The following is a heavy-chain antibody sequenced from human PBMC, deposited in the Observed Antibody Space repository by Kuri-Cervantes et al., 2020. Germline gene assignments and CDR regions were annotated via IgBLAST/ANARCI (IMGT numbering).Heavy chain of an antibody. Sequence: GESLKISCAASGFTFSSYGMHWVRQAPGKGLEWVAVIWYDGSNKYYADSVKGRFTISRDNSKNTLYLQMSSLRSEDSAVYYCARNHLWHPGRYFDYWGQGALVTVSS. D-gene: IGHD3-10*01. CDR1: GFTFSSYG. CDR3: ARNHLWHPGRYFDY. CDR2: IWYDGSNK. J-gene: IGHJ4*02. V-gene: IGHV3-33*08.